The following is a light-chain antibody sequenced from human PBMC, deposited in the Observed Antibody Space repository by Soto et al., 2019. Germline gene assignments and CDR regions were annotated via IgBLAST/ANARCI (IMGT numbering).Light chain of an antibody. CDR1: QGISSF. V-gene: IGKV1-9*01. CDR2: AAS. Sequence: DIQMTQSPSSLSASVGDRVTIICRASQGISSFLAWYQQKPGKAPNLLMYAASTLQSGVPSRFSGGESGTEYTLTISSLQPEDSATYYCQQLYIFPLTFGQGTRLEIK. CDR3: QQLYIFPLT. J-gene: IGKJ5*01.